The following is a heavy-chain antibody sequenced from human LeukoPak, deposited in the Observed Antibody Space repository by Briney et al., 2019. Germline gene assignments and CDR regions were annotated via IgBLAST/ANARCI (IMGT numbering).Heavy chain of an antibody. V-gene: IGHV3-33*01. CDR2: IWYDASNK. CDR3: ARDRGDYYYFDY. D-gene: IGHD3-10*01. CDR1: GFTFSGYG. J-gene: IGHJ4*02. Sequence: GGSLRLSCAASGFTFSGYGMHWVRQAPGKGLEWVAFIWYDASNKYYVDSVKGRFTISRDNSKNTLFLQVNSLRVEDTAVYFCARDRGDYYYFDYWGQGTLVTVSS.